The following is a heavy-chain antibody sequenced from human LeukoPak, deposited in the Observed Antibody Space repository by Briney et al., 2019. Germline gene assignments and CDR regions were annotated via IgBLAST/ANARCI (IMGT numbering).Heavy chain of an antibody. J-gene: IGHJ4*02. CDR1: GFTFSSYA. CDR2: ISGSGGKT. CDR3: ARGVSGTYYLQTFDY. Sequence: GGSLRLSCEASGFTFSSYAMNWVRQAPGKGLGWVSVISGSGGKTHYADSVKGRFTISGDNSKNTLYLQMNSLRAEDTAVYYCARGVSGTYYLQTFDYWGQGTLVTVSS. V-gene: IGHV3-23*01. D-gene: IGHD1-26*01.